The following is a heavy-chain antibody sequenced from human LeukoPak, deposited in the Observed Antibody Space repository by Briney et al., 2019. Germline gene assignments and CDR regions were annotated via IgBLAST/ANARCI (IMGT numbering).Heavy chain of an antibody. CDR2: ISGIGGST. V-gene: IGHV3-23*01. D-gene: IGHD1-26*01. Sequence: ISGIGGSTYYGDCGKGRFTISRDNSKNTLYLQMNSLRAEDTAVYYCAKAYIVGATDDAFDIWGQGTMVTVSS. J-gene: IGHJ3*02. CDR3: AKAYIVGATDDAFDI.